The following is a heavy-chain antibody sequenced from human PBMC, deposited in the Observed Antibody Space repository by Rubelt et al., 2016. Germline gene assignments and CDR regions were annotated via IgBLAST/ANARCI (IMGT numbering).Heavy chain of an antibody. CDR2: ISNGGSTI. J-gene: IGHJ4*02. D-gene: IGHD6-19*01. CDR1: GFTFSTYE. CDR3: ARRVAVFDY. V-gene: IGHV3-48*03. Sequence: EVQLLESGGGLVQPGGSLRLSCATSGFTFSTYEMNWVRQAPGKGLEWVSYISNGGSTIYYADSVKGRFTISRDDAKNSLYLQMNSLRAEDTAVYYWARRVAVFDYWGQGTLVTVSS.